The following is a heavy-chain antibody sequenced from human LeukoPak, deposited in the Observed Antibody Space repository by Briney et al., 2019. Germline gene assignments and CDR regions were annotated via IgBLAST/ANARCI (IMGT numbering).Heavy chain of an antibody. Sequence: PGGSLRLSCAASGFTFKTYAMSWVRQAPGKSLEWVSGISWNSGSIGYADSVKGRFTISRDNAKNSLYLQMNSLRAEDTALYYCAKDMSSGWYSEGIQHWGQGTLVTVSS. CDR2: ISWNSGSI. CDR3: AKDMSSGWYSEGIQH. V-gene: IGHV3-9*01. J-gene: IGHJ1*01. D-gene: IGHD6-19*01. CDR1: GFTFKTYA.